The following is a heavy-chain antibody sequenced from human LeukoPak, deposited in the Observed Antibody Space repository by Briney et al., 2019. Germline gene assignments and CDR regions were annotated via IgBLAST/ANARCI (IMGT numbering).Heavy chain of an antibody. CDR2: MASDSNKR. J-gene: IGHJ4*02. CDR1: GFNFNVYS. CDR3: ARSAEWFADY. Sequence: PGGSLRLSCAASGFNFNVYSMNWVRQAPGKGLEWIAYMASDSNKRYYGDSVRGRFSISRDNAKESVWLELSNVRVDDTAIYYCARSAEWFADYWGQGTLVTVSS. D-gene: IGHD3-3*01. V-gene: IGHV3-48*01.